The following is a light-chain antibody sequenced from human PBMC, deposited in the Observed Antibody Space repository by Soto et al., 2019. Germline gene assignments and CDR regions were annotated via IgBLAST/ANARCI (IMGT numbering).Light chain of an antibody. Sequence: DIQITQSPSTLSASVVDAVTITCRASESISIWLAWYQQKPGKAPNLLINKASSLQSEVPSRFSGSGSGTEFTLTITSLQPDDFGVYYCQQYKSSSTFGQGTKVDIK. V-gene: IGKV1-5*03. CDR1: ESISIW. CDR3: QQYKSSST. J-gene: IGKJ1*01. CDR2: KAS.